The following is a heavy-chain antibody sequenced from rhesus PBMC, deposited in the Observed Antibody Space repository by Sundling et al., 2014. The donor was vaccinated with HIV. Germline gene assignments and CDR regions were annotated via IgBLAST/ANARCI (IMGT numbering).Heavy chain of an antibody. CDR3: ARKRLTFWSFIDY. J-gene: IGHJ4*01. Sequence: QVQLQESGPGLVKPSETLSLTCAVSGGSISGFSWTWIRQPPGKGLEWIGYIGGSSGNTYYKSSLKSRVTISTDTSKNQFSLKLSSVTAADTAMYFCARKRLTFWSFIDYWGQGVLVTVSS. V-gene: IGHV4-165*02. CDR2: IGGSSGNT. CDR1: GGSISGFS. D-gene: IGHD2-15*01.